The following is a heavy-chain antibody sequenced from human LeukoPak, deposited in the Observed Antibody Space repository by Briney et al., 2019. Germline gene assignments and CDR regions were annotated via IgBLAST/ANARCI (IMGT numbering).Heavy chain of an antibody. CDR1: GFTFSSYA. CDR2: ISYDGSNK. J-gene: IGHJ4*02. CDR3: ARDIAAAGPSASGYYFDY. Sequence: GRSLRLSCAASGFTFSSYAMHWVRQAPGKGLEGVAVISYDGSNKYYADSVKGRFTISRDNSKNTLYLQMNSLRAEDTAVCYCARDIAAAGPSASGYYFDYWGQGTLVTVSS. V-gene: IGHV3-30-3*01. D-gene: IGHD6-13*01.